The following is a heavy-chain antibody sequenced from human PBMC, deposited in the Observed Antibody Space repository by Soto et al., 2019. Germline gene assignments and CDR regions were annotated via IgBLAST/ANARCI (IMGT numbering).Heavy chain of an antibody. CDR3: ARDIGSRYDFWSGYYRYYGMDV. CDR2: INTNTGNP. CDR1: GYTFTSYA. J-gene: IGHJ6*02. V-gene: IGHV7-4-1*01. D-gene: IGHD3-3*01. Sequence: ASVKVSCKASGYTFTSYAMNWVRQAPGQGLEWMGRINTNTGNPTYAQGFTGRFVFSLDTSVSTAYLQICSLKAEDTAVYYCARDIGSRYDFWSGYYRYYGMDVWGQGTTVTVSS.